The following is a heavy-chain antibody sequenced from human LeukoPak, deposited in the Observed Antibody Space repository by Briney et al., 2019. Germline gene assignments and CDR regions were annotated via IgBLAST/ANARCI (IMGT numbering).Heavy chain of an antibody. CDR1: GGSISSYY. Sequence: SETLSFTCTVSGGSISSYYWSRIRQPPGKGLEWIGYIYYSGSTNYNPSLKSRVTISEDASKNQFSLKLSSVTAADTAVYYCARRTGYCSGGSCYGWFDRWGQGTLVTVSS. J-gene: IGHJ5*02. D-gene: IGHD2-15*01. CDR3: ARRTGYCSGGSCYGWFDR. CDR2: IYYSGST. V-gene: IGHV4-59*01.